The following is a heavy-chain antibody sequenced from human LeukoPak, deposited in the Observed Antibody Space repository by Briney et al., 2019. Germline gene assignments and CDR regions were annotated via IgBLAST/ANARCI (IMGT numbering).Heavy chain of an antibody. V-gene: IGHV3-23*01. CDR2: ISGSGGST. CDR1: GFTFSSYA. Sequence: GGSLRLSCAASGFTFSSYAMSWFRQAPGKGLEWVSAISGSGGSTYYADSVKGRFTISRDNSKNTLYLQMNSLRAEDTAVYYCAKHPHIVVVPAPFFYWGQGTLVTVSS. J-gene: IGHJ4*02. CDR3: AKHPHIVVVPAPFFY. D-gene: IGHD2-2*01.